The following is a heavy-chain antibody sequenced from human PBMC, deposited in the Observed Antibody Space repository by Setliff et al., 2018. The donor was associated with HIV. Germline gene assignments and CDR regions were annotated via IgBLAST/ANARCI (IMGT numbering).Heavy chain of an antibody. D-gene: IGHD5-12*01. CDR3: ARDEFQRATIRGAFDY. Sequence: GASVKVSCKTSEYSFVSHGMSWVRQAPGQGLEWMGWIIPIFGTANYAQKFQGRVTITADKSTSTAYMDLSSLRSEDTAVYYCARDEFQRATIRGAFDYWGQGTLVTVSS. V-gene: IGHV1-69*06. J-gene: IGHJ4*02. CDR1: EYSFVSHG. CDR2: IIPIFGTA.